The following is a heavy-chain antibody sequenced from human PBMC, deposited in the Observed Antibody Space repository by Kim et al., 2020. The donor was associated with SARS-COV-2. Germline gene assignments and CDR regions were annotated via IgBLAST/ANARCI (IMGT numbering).Heavy chain of an antibody. J-gene: IGHJ5*01. Sequence: SETLSLTCAVYGGSFSHYYWTWIRQSSGKGLEWIGEIDHVGSANYNAALKNRVTISVDMSKNQFSLRLASVTAADTAVYYCVRCQKTYYSDRSGSDPWFDSWGQGTLVTVSS. V-gene: IGHV4-34*01. CDR2: IDHVGSA. CDR3: VRCQKTYYSDRSGSDPWFDS. CDR1: GGSFSHYY. D-gene: IGHD3-22*01.